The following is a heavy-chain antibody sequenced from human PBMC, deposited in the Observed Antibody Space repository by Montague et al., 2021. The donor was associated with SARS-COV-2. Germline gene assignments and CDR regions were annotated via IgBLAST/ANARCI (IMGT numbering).Heavy chain of an antibody. D-gene: IGHD3-10*01. J-gene: IGHJ3*02. CDR2: IYHSGGT. CDR1: GGSISSDSFY. CDR3: AKRRGTFGAAFDI. V-gene: IGHV4-39*01. Sequence: SETLSLTCTVSGGSISSDSFYWSWLRQPPGKGLEWIGLIYHSGGTYNGPSLKRRFSISVDTSKNQFSLKVTSVTAADTAVYYCAKRRGTFGAAFDIWGLGTMVTVSS.